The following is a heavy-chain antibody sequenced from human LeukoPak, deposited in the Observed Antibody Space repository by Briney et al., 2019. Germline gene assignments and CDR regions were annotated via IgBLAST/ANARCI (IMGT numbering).Heavy chain of an antibody. CDR2: IGTAGDT. CDR1: GFTFSSYD. D-gene: IGHD3-22*01. Sequence: PGGSLRLSCAASGFTFSSYDMHWVRQPIGKGLEWVSAIGTAGDTYYPGSVKGRFTISRENAKNSLYLQMNSLRAGDTAVYYCARGGRGYYVDAFDIWGQGTMVTVSS. CDR3: ARGGRGYYVDAFDI. V-gene: IGHV3-13*01. J-gene: IGHJ3*02.